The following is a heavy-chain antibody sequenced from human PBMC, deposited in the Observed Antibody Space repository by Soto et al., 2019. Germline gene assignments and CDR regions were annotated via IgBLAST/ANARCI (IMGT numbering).Heavy chain of an antibody. V-gene: IGHV5-51*01. CDR2: IYPGDSST. J-gene: IGHJ6*03. CDR1: GYSFSSYW. D-gene: IGHD4-4*01. CDR3: ARHVTTNYYYYMDV. Sequence: SLKISCKGSGYSFSSYWIGWVRQMPGKGLEWMGIIYPGDSSTRYSPSFQGQVTISADKSISTAYLQWSSLKASDTAIYYCARHVTTNYYYYMDVWGKGTTVTVSS.